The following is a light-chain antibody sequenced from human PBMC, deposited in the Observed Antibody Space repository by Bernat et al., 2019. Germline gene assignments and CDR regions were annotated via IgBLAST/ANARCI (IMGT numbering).Light chain of an antibody. CDR1: SSDVGGYNY. J-gene: IGLJ1*01. Sequence: QSALTQPASVSGSPGRSITISCTGTSSDVGGYNYVSWYQQHPGKAPKLMIYDVNYRPSGVSNRFSGSKSGNTASLSISGLQAEDEADYYCISYTTTNTYVFGTGTKVTVL. CDR2: DVN. CDR3: ISYTTTNTYV. V-gene: IGLV2-14*03.